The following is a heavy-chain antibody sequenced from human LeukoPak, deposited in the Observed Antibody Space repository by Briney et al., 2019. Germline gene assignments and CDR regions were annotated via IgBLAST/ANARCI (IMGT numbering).Heavy chain of an antibody. D-gene: IGHD3-22*01. Sequence: ASVKVSFTASGYTSSNYGISWVRQAPGQGLEWMGWISCYNGDTKYAQKFQGRVTMTTDTSTSTTYMELRSLRSDDTAVYYCARDNPYYYLYWGQGTLVTVSS. J-gene: IGHJ4*02. V-gene: IGHV1-18*01. CDR2: ISCYNGDT. CDR3: ARDNPYYYLY. CDR1: GYTSSNYG.